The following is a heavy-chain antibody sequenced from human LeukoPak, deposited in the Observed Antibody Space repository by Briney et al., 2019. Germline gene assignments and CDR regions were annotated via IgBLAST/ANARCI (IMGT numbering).Heavy chain of an antibody. CDR2: ISGSGGST. CDR3: ARTVAGAQYYYYYYGMDV. J-gene: IGHJ6*02. Sequence: GGSLRLSCAASGFTFSSYAMSWVRQAPGKGLEWVSAISGSGGSTYYADSVKGRSTISRDNSKNTLYLQMNSLRAEDTAVYYCARTVAGAQYYYYYYGMDVWGQGTTVTVSS. D-gene: IGHD6-19*01. V-gene: IGHV3-23*01. CDR1: GFTFSSYA.